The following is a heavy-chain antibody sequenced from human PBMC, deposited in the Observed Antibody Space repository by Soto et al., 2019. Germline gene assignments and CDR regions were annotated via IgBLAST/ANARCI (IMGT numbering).Heavy chain of an antibody. CDR1: GGSVSSGSYY. D-gene: IGHD1-26*01. V-gene: IGHV4-61*01. J-gene: IGHJ1*01. CDR2: IYYSGST. CDR3: AREGYSGSYSRFQH. Sequence: PSETLSLTCTVSGGSVSSGSYYWSWIRQPPGKGLEWIGYIYYSGSTNYNPSLKSRVTISVDTSKNQFSLKLSSVTAADTAVYYCAREGYSGSYSRFQHWGQGTLVTVSS.